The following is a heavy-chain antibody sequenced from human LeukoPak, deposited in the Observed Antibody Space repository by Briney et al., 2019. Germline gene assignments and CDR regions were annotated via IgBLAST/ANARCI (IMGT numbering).Heavy chain of an antibody. V-gene: IGHV1-24*01. CDR1: GYTLTELS. D-gene: IGHD2-2*01. CDR3: ATDRPYCSSTSCYRGYYYGMDV. Sequence: ASVKVSCKVSGYTLTELSMHWVRQAPGKGLEWMGGFDPEDGETIYAQKFRGRVTMTEDTSTDTAYMELSSLRSEDTAVYYCATDRPYCSSTSCYRGYYYGMDVWGKGTTVTVSS. CDR2: FDPEDGET. J-gene: IGHJ6*04.